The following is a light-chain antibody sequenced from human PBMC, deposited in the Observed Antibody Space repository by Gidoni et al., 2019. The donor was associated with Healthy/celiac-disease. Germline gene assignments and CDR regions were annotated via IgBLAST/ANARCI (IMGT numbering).Light chain of an antibody. J-gene: IGKJ1*01. Sequence: DIQLTQSPSSLSAAVGDRVTITCRASQGISNSLAWYQQKPGKAPKLLLYAASRLESGVPSRFSGSESGTDYTLTISSLQPEDFATYSCQQYYSTPTFGQGTKVEIK. CDR3: QQYYSTPT. CDR1: QGISNS. V-gene: IGKV1-NL1*01. CDR2: AAS.